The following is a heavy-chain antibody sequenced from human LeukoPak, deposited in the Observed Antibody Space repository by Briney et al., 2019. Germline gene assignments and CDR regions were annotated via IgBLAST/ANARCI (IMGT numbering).Heavy chain of an antibody. CDR1: GFAFSSYA. CDR3: TRENGGDGYRGGTFDI. V-gene: IGHV3-33*08. D-gene: IGHD5-24*01. CDR2: IWYDGSKK. J-gene: IGHJ3*02. Sequence: GGSLRLACAAYGFAFSSYAVTWVRQAPGKGLEWVAVIWYDGSKKYYVDSVKGRFTISRDSTKNTVDLQMDSLRAEDTALYYCTRENGGDGYRGGTFDIWGQGTMVTVSS.